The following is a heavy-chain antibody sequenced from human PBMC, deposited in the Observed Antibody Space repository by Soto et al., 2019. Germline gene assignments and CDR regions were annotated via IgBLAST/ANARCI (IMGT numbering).Heavy chain of an antibody. CDR3: ARVGRLSPYSGSSWYLIDY. CDR1: GFTFSSYD. V-gene: IGHV3-13*01. Sequence: GGSLRLSCAASGFTFSSYDMHWVRQATGKGLEWVSAIGTAGDTYYPGSVKGRFTISRENAKNSLYLQMNSLRAEDTAVYYCARVGRLSPYSGSSWYLIDYWGQGTLVTVSS. CDR2: IGTAGDT. D-gene: IGHD6-13*01. J-gene: IGHJ4*02.